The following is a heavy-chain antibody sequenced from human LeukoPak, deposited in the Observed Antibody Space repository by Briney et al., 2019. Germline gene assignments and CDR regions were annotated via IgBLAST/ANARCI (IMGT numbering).Heavy chain of an antibody. CDR1: GYIFTDYY. CDR3: AKNPYEYYFDY. D-gene: IGHD5-12*01. CDR2: INPNSGGT. V-gene: IGHV1/OR15-1*04. J-gene: IGHJ4*02. Sequence: EASVKVSCKASGYIFTDYYMHWVRQAPGQELGWMGRINPNSGGTNYAQKFQGRVTMTRGTSISTAYMELSRLTSDDTAVYYCAKNPYEYYFDYWGQGTLVTVSS.